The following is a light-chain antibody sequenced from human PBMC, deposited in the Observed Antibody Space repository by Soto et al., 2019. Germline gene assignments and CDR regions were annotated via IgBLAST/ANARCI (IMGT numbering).Light chain of an antibody. Sequence: DIQMTQSPSSLSASVGDRVTITCRASQSITNFLNWYQQKPGKAPQLLIYAASSLQSGVPARFXXXXXXXXXXXXXSSLQPEDFATYYCQQSYSSPLTFGGGTKVEIK. J-gene: IGKJ4*01. CDR1: QSITNF. V-gene: IGKV1-39*01. CDR2: AAS. CDR3: QQSYSSPLT.